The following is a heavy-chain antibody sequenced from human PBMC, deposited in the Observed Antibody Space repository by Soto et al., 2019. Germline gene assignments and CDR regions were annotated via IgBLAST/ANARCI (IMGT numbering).Heavy chain of an antibody. CDR1: GFTFSSYA. CDR3: ARDTTFGGVIVSFAFDY. V-gene: IGHV3-23*01. J-gene: IGHJ4*02. CDR2: ISGSGGST. D-gene: IGHD3-16*02. Sequence: HPGGSLRLSCAASGFTFSSYAMSWVRQAPGKGLEWVSAISGSGGSTYYADSVKGRFTISRDNSKSALYLQMNSLRAEDTAVYYCARDTTFGGVIVSFAFDYWGQGPLVTVSS.